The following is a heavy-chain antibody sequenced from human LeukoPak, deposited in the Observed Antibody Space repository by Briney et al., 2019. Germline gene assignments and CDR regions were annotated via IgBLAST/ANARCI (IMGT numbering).Heavy chain of an antibody. D-gene: IGHD1-26*01. CDR1: GYTFTSYY. J-gene: IGHJ4*02. CDR3: ASKGATWELDY. Sequence: ASVKVSCKASGYTFTSYYMHWVRQAPGQGLEWMGIINPSGGSTSYAQKFQGRVTMTRDTSTSTVYMGLSSLRSEDTAVYYCASKGATWELDYWGQGTLVTVSS. V-gene: IGHV1-46*01. CDR2: INPSGGST.